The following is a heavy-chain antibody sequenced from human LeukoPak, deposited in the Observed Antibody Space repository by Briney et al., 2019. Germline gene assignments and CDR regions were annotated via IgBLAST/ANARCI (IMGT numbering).Heavy chain of an antibody. Sequence: ASVKVSCKASGYTFSSYYMHWVRQAPGQGLEWMGIINPSGGSTSYAQKFQGRVTMTGDTSTSTVYMELSSLRSEDTAVYYCARDLITMVRGVIRYYGMDVWGKGTTVTVSS. CDR1: GYTFSSYY. J-gene: IGHJ6*04. CDR3: ARDLITMVRGVIRYYGMDV. V-gene: IGHV1-46*01. D-gene: IGHD3-10*01. CDR2: INPSGGST.